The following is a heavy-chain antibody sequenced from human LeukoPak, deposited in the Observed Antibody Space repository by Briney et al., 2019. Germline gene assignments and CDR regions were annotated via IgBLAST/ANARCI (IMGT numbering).Heavy chain of an antibody. J-gene: IGHJ4*02. Sequence: GGSLRLSCAASVFTFSSYGMHWVRQAPGKGLEWVAVISYDGSNKYYADSVKDRFTISRDNSKNTLYLQMNSLRAEDTAVYYCAKDRTSSGYDYFDYWGQGTLVTVSS. CDR1: VFTFSSYG. CDR2: ISYDGSNK. CDR3: AKDRTSSGYDYFDY. D-gene: IGHD3-22*01. V-gene: IGHV3-30*18.